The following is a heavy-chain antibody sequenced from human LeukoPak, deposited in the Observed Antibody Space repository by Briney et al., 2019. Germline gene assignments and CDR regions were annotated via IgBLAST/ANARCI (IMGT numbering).Heavy chain of an antibody. J-gene: IGHJ3*02. D-gene: IGHD3-10*01. CDR2: ISYDGSNK. V-gene: IGHV3-30*18. CDR1: GFTFSSYG. Sequence: PGGSLRLSCAASGFTFSSYGMHWVRQAPGKGLEWAAVISYDGSNKYYADSVKGRFTISRDNSKNTLYLQMNSLRAEDTAVYYCAKGILWFGEPEGDAFDIWGQGTMVTVSS. CDR3: AKGILWFGEPEGDAFDI.